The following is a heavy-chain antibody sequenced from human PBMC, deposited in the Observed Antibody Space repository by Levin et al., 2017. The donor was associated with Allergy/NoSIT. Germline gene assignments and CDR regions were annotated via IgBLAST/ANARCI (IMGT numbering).Heavy chain of an antibody. CDR1: RGPISSRNYY. V-gene: IGHV4-39*01. D-gene: IGHD2-2*01. J-gene: IGHJ3*02. CDR3: ARHSRGSCRNNSCSGDDAFDI. Sequence: SETLSLTCTVSRGPISSRNYYWAWIRQPPGKGLEWIGSIYYSGSTIYSPSLKSRLTMSIDTSQNQFSLELSSVTAAETAVYYCARHSRGSCRNNSCSGDDAFDIWGQGTLVTVSS. CDR2: IYYSGST.